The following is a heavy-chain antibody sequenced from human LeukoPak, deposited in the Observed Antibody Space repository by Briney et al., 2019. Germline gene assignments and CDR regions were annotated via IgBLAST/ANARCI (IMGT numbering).Heavy chain of an antibody. J-gene: IGHJ5*02. CDR3: GRGGYSYGSSPWFDP. D-gene: IGHD5-18*01. Sequence: SETLSLTCTVSGGSISSGDYYWSWIRQPPGKGLEWIGYIYYSGSTYYNPSLKSRVTISVDTSKNQFSLKLSSVTAADTAVYYCGRGGYSYGSSPWFDPWGQGTLVTVSS. CDR2: IYYSGST. V-gene: IGHV4-30-4*08. CDR1: GGSISSGDYY.